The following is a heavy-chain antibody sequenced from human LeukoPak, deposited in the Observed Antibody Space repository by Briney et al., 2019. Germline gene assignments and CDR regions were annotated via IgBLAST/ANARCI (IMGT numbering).Heavy chain of an antibody. CDR1: GFTFSSYS. D-gene: IGHD3-3*01. CDR3: ARPATRDFWSGQYYFDY. V-gene: IGHV3-21*01. CDR2: ISSSSSYI. Sequence: GGSLRLSCAASGFTFSSYSMNWVRQAPGKGLEWVSSISSSSSYIYYADSVKGRFTISRDNAKNSLYLQMNSLRAEDTAVYYCARPATRDFWSGQYYFDYWGQGTLVTVSS. J-gene: IGHJ4*02.